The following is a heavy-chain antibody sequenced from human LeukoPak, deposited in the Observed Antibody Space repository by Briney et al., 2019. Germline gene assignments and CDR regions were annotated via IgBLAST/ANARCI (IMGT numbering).Heavy chain of an antibody. CDR2: ISDSGGRT. D-gene: IGHD3/OR15-3a*01. CDR3: AKRGVVIRVILVGFHKEAYYFES. J-gene: IGHJ4*02. V-gene: IGHV3-23*01. CDR1: GITLSNYG. Sequence: TGGSLRLSCAVFGITLSNYGMSWVRQAPGKGLEWVAGISDSGGRTKYADSVKGRFTIARDNRKNTLYLQMNSLRAEDTAVYFCAKRGVVIRVILVGFHKEAYYFESWGQGALVTVSS.